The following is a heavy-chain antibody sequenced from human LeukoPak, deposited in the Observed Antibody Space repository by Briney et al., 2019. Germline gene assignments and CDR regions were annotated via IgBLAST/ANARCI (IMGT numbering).Heavy chain of an antibody. CDR2: ISGSGNII. V-gene: IGHV3-48*03. D-gene: IGHD6-13*01. J-gene: IGHJ5*02. CDR1: GFTFSSYE. CDR3: ARDVGGQYSSSWYVYNWFDP. Sequence: GGSLRLSCAASGFTFSSYEMNWVRQAPGKGLEWVSYISGSGNIIYYADSVKGRFTISRDNSKNTLYLQMNSLRAEDTAVYYCARDVGGQYSSSWYVYNWFDPWGQGTLVTVSS.